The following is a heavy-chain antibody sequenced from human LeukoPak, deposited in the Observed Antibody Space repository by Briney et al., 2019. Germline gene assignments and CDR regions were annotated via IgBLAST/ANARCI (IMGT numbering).Heavy chain of an antibody. CDR2: TYYRSKWYN. CDR3: VREYSSSSTDRFDL. CDR1: GDSVSSNSAA. Sequence: SQTLSLTCVISGDSVSSNSAAWNWIRQSPSRGLEWLGRTYYRSKWYNDYAESVKSRITINPDTSKNQFSLQLNSVNPEDTAVYYCVREYSSSSTDRFDLWGQGTLVTVSS. D-gene: IGHD6-6*01. J-gene: IGHJ4*02. V-gene: IGHV6-1*01.